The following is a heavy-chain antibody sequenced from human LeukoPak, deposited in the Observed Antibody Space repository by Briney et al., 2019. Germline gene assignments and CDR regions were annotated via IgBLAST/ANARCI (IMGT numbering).Heavy chain of an antibody. Sequence: ASVKVSCKASGYTFTSYYMHWVRQAPGQGLEWMGIINPSGGSTSYAQKFQGRVTMTRDTSTSTVYMELSSLRSEDTAVYYCARPYYDSWSGYSLDAFDIWGQGTMVTVSS. CDR3: ARPYYDSWSGYSLDAFDI. CDR1: GYTFTSYY. CDR2: INPSGGST. D-gene: IGHD3-3*01. J-gene: IGHJ3*02. V-gene: IGHV1-46*01.